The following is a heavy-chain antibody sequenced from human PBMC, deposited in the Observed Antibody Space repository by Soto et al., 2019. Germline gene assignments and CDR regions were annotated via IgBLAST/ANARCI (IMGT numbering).Heavy chain of an antibody. CDR1: GFTFSSYA. CDR3: AKDGDYDFWSGYYTDYYYYGMDV. V-gene: IGHV3-23*04. D-gene: IGHD3-3*01. Sequence: EVQLVESGGVLVKPGGSLRLSCAASGFTFSSYAMSWVRQAPGKGLEWVSAISGSGGSTYYADSGKGRFTISRDNSKNTMYMQMNSLREEDTAVYYCAKDGDYDFWSGYYTDYYYYGMDVWGQGTTVTVSS. J-gene: IGHJ6*02. CDR2: ISGSGGST.